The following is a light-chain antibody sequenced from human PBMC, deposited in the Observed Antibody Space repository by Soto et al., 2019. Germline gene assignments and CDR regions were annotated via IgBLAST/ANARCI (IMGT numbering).Light chain of an antibody. V-gene: IGLV3-21*02. CDR3: QVWDTRSEHYV. CDR1: SIGSKS. J-gene: IGLJ1*01. CDR2: DDS. Sequence: SYELAQSPSVSVAPGQTVSITWGGSSIGSKSVHWYQQKPGQAPVLVVYDDSDRRSGIPERFSGSNSGNTATLTTTRVEAGDEADYHCQVWDTRSEHYVFGAGTKVTV.